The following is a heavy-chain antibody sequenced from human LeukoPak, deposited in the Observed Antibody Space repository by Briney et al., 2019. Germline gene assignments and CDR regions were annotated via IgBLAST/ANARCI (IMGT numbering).Heavy chain of an antibody. V-gene: IGHV3-7*03. J-gene: IGHJ4*01. CDR2: INEDGSEK. CDR3: GRGGQPGTVDY. Sequence: GGSLRLSCEASGFKFSVYWMSWVRLVPGKGPEWVANINEDGSEKYYVDSVKGRFTISRDNAKSSVYLQMNSPRVEDTAVYYCGRGGQPGTVDYWGHGALVTVSS. CDR1: GFKFSVYW. D-gene: IGHD1-14*01.